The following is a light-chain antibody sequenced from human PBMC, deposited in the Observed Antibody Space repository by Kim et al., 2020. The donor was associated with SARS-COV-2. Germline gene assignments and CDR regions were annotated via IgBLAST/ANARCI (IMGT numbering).Light chain of an antibody. Sequence: DIQMTQSPSSLSASVGDRVTITCRASQPIVSYVNWYQQKPGKAPSLLIFGAFSLQSGVPSRFSAFGSGTDFTLTISSLQPEDFATYYCRQSYSAPPTFGGGTKVDIK. CDR1: QPIVSY. CDR2: GAF. J-gene: IGKJ4*01. V-gene: IGKV1-39*01. CDR3: RQSYSAPPT.